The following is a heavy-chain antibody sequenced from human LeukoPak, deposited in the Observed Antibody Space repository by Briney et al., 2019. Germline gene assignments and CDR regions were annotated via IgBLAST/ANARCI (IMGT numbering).Heavy chain of an antibody. CDR1: GGTFSSYA. J-gene: IGHJ4*02. CDR3: ARDTDYGDLIDY. D-gene: IGHD4-17*01. CDR2: IIPIFGTA. Sequence: AASVKVSCKASGGTFSSYAISWVRQAPGQGLEWMGGIIPIFGTANYTQKFQGRVTITTDESTSTAYMELRSLRSDDTAVYYCARDTDYGDLIDYWGQGTLVTVSS. V-gene: IGHV1-69*05.